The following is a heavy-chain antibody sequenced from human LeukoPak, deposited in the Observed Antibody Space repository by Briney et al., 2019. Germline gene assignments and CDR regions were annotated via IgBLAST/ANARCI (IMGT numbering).Heavy chain of an antibody. V-gene: IGHV4-39*01. CDR2: IYYSGTT. D-gene: IGHD2-8*02. J-gene: IGHJ3*02. Sequence: SETLSLTCTVSGASMRSSSYYWAWVRQPPGTGLEWIGTIYYSGTTTYNSSLKSRLTISVDTSKNQVSLKVSSVTAADTVMFYCARILADQNAFDIWGQGTMVTVSS. CDR3: ARILADQNAFDI. CDR1: GASMRSSSYY.